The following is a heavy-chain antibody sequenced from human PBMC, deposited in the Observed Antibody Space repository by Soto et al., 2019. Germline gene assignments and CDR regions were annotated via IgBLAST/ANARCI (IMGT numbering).Heavy chain of an antibody. CDR3: ARHGPLTNNWNQLNC. V-gene: IGHV4-39*01. CDR2: IYYNGNT. J-gene: IGHJ4*02. D-gene: IGHD1-1*01. Sequence: QLQLQESGPGLVKPSETLSLTCTVSGGSISSSPYYWAWIRQPPGKGLQWIGNIYYNGNTFYNPSLRSRVTISIATSKSQCSLGLSSVTASDTAVYYCARHGPLTNNWNQLNCWGQGTLVTVSS. CDR1: GGSISSSPYY.